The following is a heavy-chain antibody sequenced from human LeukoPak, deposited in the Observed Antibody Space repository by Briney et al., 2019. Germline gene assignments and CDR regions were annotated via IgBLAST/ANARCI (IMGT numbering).Heavy chain of an antibody. D-gene: IGHD3-3*01. CDR3: ARHVLYDFWSGGHYYFDY. Sequence: PSETLSLTCTVSGGSISSYYWSWIRQPPGKGLEWIGYIYYSGSTNYNPSLKSRVTISVDTSKNQFSLKLSSVTAADTAVYYCARHVLYDFWSGGHYYFDYWGQGTLVTVSS. CDR1: GGSISSYY. J-gene: IGHJ4*02. V-gene: IGHV4-59*08. CDR2: IYYSGST.